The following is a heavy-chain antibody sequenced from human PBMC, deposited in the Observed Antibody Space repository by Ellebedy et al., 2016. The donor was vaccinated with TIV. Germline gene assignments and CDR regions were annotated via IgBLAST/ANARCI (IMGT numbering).Heavy chain of an antibody. V-gene: IGHV3-21*06. J-gene: IGHJ4*02. CDR2: IRSTGSDK. CDR1: GFTFSYYA. D-gene: IGHD2-15*01. CDR3: SRGWSTPDS. Sequence: GESLKISFAASGFTFSYYAMHWVRQSPGKGLEWVSSIRSTGSDKYYAESVKGRFTISRDNAQDTLFLHMNSLRAEDTAVYFCSRGWSTPDSWGQGTLVIVSS.